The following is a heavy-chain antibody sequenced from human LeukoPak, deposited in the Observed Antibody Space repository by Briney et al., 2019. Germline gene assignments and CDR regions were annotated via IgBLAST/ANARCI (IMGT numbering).Heavy chain of an antibody. D-gene: IGHD2-2*01. CDR1: GDSISSGGYY. Sequence: PSQTLSLTCTVSGDSISSGGYYWSWIRQHPGKALEWIGYIYHSGSTDYNPSLKSRITISVDTSKNQFSLKLSSVTAADTAVYYCARWFLKLEGDIVVVPAAQIDAFDIWGQGTMVTVSS. V-gene: IGHV4-31*03. CDR3: ARWFLKLEGDIVVVPAAQIDAFDI. J-gene: IGHJ3*02. CDR2: IYHSGST.